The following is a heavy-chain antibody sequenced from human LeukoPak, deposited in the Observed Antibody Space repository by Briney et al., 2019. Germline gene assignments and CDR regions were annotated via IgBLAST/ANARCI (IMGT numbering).Heavy chain of an antibody. D-gene: IGHD2-15*01. CDR3: ARTTNIVEN. J-gene: IGHJ4*02. V-gene: IGHV3-7*03. CDR1: GFTFSYHW. CDR2: IKNDGTVK. Sequence: GGSLTLSCAASGFTFSYHWMTWVRQAPGKGLEWVANIKNDGTVKNYVDSVKGRFTISRDNAKNSLYLQMNSLRAEDTAVYYCARTTNIVENWGQGTLVTVSS.